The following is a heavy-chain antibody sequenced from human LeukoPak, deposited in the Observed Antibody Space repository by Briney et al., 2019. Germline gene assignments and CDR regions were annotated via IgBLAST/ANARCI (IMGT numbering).Heavy chain of an antibody. CDR3: TRKGVYGSGSPDY. V-gene: IGHV3-49*04. CDR2: IRSKAYGGTT. Sequence: PGGSLRLSCTPSGFTFGDYAMSWVREAPGKGLEWVGFIRSKAYGGTTEYAASVKGRFTISRDDSKSIAYLQMNSLKTEDTAVYYCTRKGVYGSGSPDYWGQGTLVTVSS. J-gene: IGHJ4*02. CDR1: GFTFGDYA. D-gene: IGHD3-10*01.